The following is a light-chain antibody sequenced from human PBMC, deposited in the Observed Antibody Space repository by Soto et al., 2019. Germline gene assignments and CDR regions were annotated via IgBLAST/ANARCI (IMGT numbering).Light chain of an antibody. J-gene: IGKJ1*01. CDR3: MQALQTPWT. V-gene: IGKV2-28*01. CDR1: QSLLHSNGYNY. CDR2: LGS. Sequence: EMLMTQAPISLPVTPGEPASISCRSSQSLLHSNGYNYLDWYLQKPGQSPQLLIYLGSNRDSGVPDRFSGSGSGTDFTLKISRVEAEDVGVYYCMQALQTPWTFGQGTKVDIK.